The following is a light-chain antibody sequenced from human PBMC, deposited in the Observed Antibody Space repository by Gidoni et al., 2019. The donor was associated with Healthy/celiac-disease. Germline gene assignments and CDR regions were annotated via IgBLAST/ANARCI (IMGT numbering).Light chain of an antibody. V-gene: IGLV1-44*01. Sequence: QSVLTHPPSASGTPGQRVTISCSGSSSNIGSNTVNWYQQLPGTAPKLLIYDNNQRTSGVPDRFSGSKSGTSASLAISGLQSEDEADYYCAAWDDSLNGYWVFGGGTKLTVL. CDR2: DNN. CDR3: AAWDDSLNGYWV. CDR1: SSNIGSNT. J-gene: IGLJ3*02.